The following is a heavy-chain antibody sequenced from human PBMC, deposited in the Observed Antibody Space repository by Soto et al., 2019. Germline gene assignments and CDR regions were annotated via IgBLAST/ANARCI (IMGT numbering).Heavy chain of an antibody. J-gene: IGHJ4*02. Sequence: GGSLRLSCATSGFTFDAYGMAWVRQAPGKGLQWVSSINVSGASRYYADSVKGRFTVSRDNSKNTLYLERNSLRAEDTAIYYCVKDTQWLETFFDYWGQGTLVTVSS. D-gene: IGHD6-19*01. CDR3: VKDTQWLETFFDY. CDR2: INVSGASR. V-gene: IGHV3-23*01. CDR1: GFTFDAYG.